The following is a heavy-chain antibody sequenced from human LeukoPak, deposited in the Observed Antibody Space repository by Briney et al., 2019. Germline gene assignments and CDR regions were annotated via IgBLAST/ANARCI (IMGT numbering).Heavy chain of an antibody. CDR2: INTYNGDT. CDR3: ALIPYCTTATCYYFDF. J-gene: IGHJ4*02. D-gene: IGHD2-2*01. Sequence: GASVEVSCKASGGTFSSYAISWVRQAPGQGLEWMGWINTYNGDTDYAQKLQGRVTMTADTSTSTTYMELRSLRSDDTAVYYCALIPYCTTATCYYFDFWGQGTLVTVSS. V-gene: IGHV1-18*01. CDR1: GGTFSSYA.